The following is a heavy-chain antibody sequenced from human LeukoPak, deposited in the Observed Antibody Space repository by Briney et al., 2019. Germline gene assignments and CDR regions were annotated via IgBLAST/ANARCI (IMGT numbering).Heavy chain of an antibody. CDR2: ISWNSDKI. J-gene: IGHJ4*02. V-gene: IGHV3-9*01. CDR1: GFTFSSYA. D-gene: IGHD6-13*01. Sequence: GGSLRLSCAASGFTFSSYAMSWVRQAPGKGLEWVSGISWNSDKIGYADSVKGRFTISRDNAKNSLYLQMHSLRAEDTALYYCVKDVGSVSWYPLDYWGQGALVTVSS. CDR3: VKDVGSVSWYPLDY.